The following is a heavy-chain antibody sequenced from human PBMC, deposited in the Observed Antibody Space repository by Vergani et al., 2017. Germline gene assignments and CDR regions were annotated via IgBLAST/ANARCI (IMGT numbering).Heavy chain of an antibody. V-gene: IGHV3-23*01. CDR1: GFTFSSYA. CDR3: AYDRRYLLRTWGFDP. D-gene: IGHD7-27*01. Sequence: EVQLLESGGGLVQPGGSLRLSCAASGFTFSSYAMSWVRQAPGKGLEWVSAISGSGGSTYYADSVKGRFTISRDNSKNTLYLQMNSLRTEDTAVYYCAYDRRYLLRTWGFDPWGQGNLVIVSS. CDR2: ISGSGGST. J-gene: IGHJ5*02.